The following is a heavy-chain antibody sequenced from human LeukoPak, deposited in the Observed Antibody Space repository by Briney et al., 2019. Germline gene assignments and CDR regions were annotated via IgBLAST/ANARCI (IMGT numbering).Heavy chain of an antibody. CDR2: INPNGGST. D-gene: IGHD2-21*02. CDR1: GYTFTDFY. Sequence: ASVKVSCKASGYTFTDFYLHWVRQAPGQGLEWMGIINPNGGSTGYAQKFQGRVSMSRDTSTSTVYMELSSLRSEDTAVYYCVREGGGDRGRAFDMWGQGTMVTVSS. CDR3: VREGGGDRGRAFDM. J-gene: IGHJ3*02. V-gene: IGHV1-46*01.